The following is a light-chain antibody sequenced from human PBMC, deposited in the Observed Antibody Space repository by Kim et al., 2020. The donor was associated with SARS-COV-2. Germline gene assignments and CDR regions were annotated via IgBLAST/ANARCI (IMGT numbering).Light chain of an antibody. CDR3: QAWGTGIVV. V-gene: IGLV4-69*02. CDR2: VNSDGRH. J-gene: IGLJ2*01. Sequence: SVKVTCTLSTGHSTNAIAWHQHQPKKGPRYLMKVNSDGRHTKGDGIPDRFSGSSSGAERYLTISSLQSDDEADYYCQAWGTGIVVFGGGTQLTVL. CDR1: TGHSTNA.